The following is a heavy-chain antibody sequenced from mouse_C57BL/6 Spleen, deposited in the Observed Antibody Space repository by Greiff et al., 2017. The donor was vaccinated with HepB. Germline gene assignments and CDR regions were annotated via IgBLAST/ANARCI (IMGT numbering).Heavy chain of an antibody. J-gene: IGHJ4*01. CDR2: IYPRDGST. CDR3: ANYYGSSLYAMDY. Sequence: QVQLQQSGPELVKPGASVKLSCKASGYTFTSYDINWVKQRPGQGLEWIGWIYPRDGSTKYNEKFKGKATLTVDTSSSTAYMELHSLTSEDSAVYFCANYYGSSLYAMDYWGQGTSVTVSS. V-gene: IGHV1-85*01. CDR1: GYTFTSYD. D-gene: IGHD1-1*01.